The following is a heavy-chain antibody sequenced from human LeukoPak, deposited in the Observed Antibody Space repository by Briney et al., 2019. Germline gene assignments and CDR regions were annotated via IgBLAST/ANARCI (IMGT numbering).Heavy chain of an antibody. V-gene: IGHV4-38-2*02. CDR3: ARGPIGAVAGPLRFDP. D-gene: IGHD6-19*01. Sequence: PSETLSLTCSVSGYFISSGFYWGWIRQPPGKGLEWIGSIHHRGNTYYNPSPKSRVTISVDTSKNQFSLKLSSVTAADTAVYYCARGPIGAVAGPLRFDPWGQGTLVTVSS. CDR1: GYFISSGFY. J-gene: IGHJ5*02. CDR2: IHHRGNT.